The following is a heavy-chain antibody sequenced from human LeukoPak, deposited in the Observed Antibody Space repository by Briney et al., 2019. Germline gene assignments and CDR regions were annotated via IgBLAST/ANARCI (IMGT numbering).Heavy chain of an antibody. V-gene: IGHV1-46*01. D-gene: IGHD2-8*02. J-gene: IGHJ3*02. Sequence: ASVKVSCKASGYTFTSYYMHWVRQAPGQGLEWMGIINPSGGSTSYAQKLQGRVTMTTDTSTSTAYMELRSLRSDDTAVYYCARLLGYAFDIWGQGTMVTVSS. CDR3: ARLLGYAFDI. CDR1: GYTFTSYY. CDR2: INPSGGST.